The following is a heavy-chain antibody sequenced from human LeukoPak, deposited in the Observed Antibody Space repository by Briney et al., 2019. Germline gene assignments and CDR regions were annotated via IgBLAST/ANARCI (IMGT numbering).Heavy chain of an antibody. CDR3: AKESSWEGPKNWFDP. D-gene: IGHD1-26*01. J-gene: IGHJ5*02. Sequence: GGSLRLSCAASGFTFSSYAMHWVRQAPGKGLEWVAVISYDGSNKYYADSVKGRFTISRDNSKNTLYLQMNSLRAEDTAVYYCAKESSWEGPKNWFDPWGQGTLVTVSS. CDR1: GFTFSSYA. CDR2: ISYDGSNK. V-gene: IGHV3-30-3*01.